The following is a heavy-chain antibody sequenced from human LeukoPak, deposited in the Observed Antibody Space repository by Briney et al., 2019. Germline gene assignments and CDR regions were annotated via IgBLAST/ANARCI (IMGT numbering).Heavy chain of an antibody. V-gene: IGHV3-7*01. D-gene: IGHD3-22*01. CDR1: GFSFSSHG. CDR2: IKQDGSEK. Sequence: GGTLRLSCAGSGFSFSSHGMNWVRQAPGKGLEWVANIKQDGSEKYYVDSVKGRFTISRDNAKNSLYLQMNSLRADDTAVYYCARAYHYYDSSGYYYYFDYWGQGTLVTVSS. CDR3: ARAYHYYDSSGYYYYFDY. J-gene: IGHJ4*02.